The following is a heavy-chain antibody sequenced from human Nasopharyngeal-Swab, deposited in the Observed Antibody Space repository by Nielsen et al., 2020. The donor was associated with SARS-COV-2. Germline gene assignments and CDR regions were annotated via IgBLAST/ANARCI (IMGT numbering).Heavy chain of an antibody. Sequence: WIRQPPGKGLEWVGRIKSKLAGGTADYAAPVKGRCTISRDDSKNTLYLQMNSLKTEDTAVYYCTARVVTTNQYWGQGALVTVSS. V-gene: IGHV3-15*01. CDR3: TARVVTTNQY. J-gene: IGHJ4*02. CDR2: IKSKLAGGTA. D-gene: IGHD2-21*02.